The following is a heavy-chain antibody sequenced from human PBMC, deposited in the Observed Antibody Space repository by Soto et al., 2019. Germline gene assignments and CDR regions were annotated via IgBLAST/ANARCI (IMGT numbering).Heavy chain of an antibody. Sequence: QVQLVQSGAEVKKPGASVKVSCKASGYTFTSYAMHWVRQAPGQRLEWMGWINAGNGNTKYSQKFQGRVTITRDTSASTAYMELSSLRSEDTSVYYCARGVGLYSNYDYWGQGTLVTVSS. CDR3: ARGVGLYSNYDY. CDR1: GYTFTSYA. J-gene: IGHJ4*02. CDR2: INAGNGNT. D-gene: IGHD2-2*02. V-gene: IGHV1-3*01.